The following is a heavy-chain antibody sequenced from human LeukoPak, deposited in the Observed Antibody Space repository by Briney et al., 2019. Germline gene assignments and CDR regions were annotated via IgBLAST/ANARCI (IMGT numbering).Heavy chain of an antibody. J-gene: IGHJ4*02. D-gene: IGHD6-13*01. Sequence: ASVKVSCKVSGYTLTELSMHWVRQAPGKGLEWMGGFDPEDGETIYAQKFQGRVTMTEDTSTDTAYMELSSLRSEDTAVYYCATGDDKIAAASTFGYWGQGTLVTVSS. CDR2: FDPEDGET. V-gene: IGHV1-24*01. CDR1: GYTLTELS. CDR3: ATGDDKIAAASTFGY.